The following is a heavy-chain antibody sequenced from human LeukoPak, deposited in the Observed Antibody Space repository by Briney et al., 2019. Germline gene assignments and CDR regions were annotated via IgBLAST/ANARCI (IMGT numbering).Heavy chain of an antibody. D-gene: IGHD3-9*01. CDR2: IYPHDSNP. Sequence: GESLKISCKGSGYRFTNYWIGWVRQMPEKGLDWMGIIYPHDSNPRYSPSFQGQVTISADKSISTAYLQWSSLKASDTAMYYCASPVRRYSDWLLDGSDDSFDIWGQGTMVTVSS. CDR1: GYRFTNYW. CDR3: ASPVRRYSDWLLDGSDDSFDI. V-gene: IGHV5-51*01. J-gene: IGHJ3*02.